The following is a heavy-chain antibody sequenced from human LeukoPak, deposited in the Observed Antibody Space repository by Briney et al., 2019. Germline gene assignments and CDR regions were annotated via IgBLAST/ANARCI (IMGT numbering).Heavy chain of an antibody. CDR2: ISAYNGNT. Sequence: EASVKVSCKASGYTFTSYGISWVRQAPGQELEWVGWISAYNGNTNYAQKLQGRVTMTTDTSTSTAYMELRSLRSDDTAVYYCASFPYDSGSYSGYWGQGTLVTVSS. V-gene: IGHV1-18*01. J-gene: IGHJ4*02. CDR3: ASFPYDSGSYSGY. D-gene: IGHD1-26*01. CDR1: GYTFTSYG.